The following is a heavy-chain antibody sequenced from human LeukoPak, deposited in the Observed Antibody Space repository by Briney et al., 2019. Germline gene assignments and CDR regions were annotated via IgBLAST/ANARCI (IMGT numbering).Heavy chain of an antibody. CDR2: IYHSGTT. D-gene: IGHD6-19*01. CDR1: GGSISSSYW. Sequence: SETLSVTCAVSGGSISSSYWWSWVRQPPGRGLEWIGEIYHSGTTNYNPSLKSRVTISVDKLKNQFSLRLSSVTAADTAVYYCARDTTAVTSSAFDSWGQGTLVTVSS. J-gene: IGHJ4*02. CDR3: ARDTTAVTSSAFDS. V-gene: IGHV4-4*02.